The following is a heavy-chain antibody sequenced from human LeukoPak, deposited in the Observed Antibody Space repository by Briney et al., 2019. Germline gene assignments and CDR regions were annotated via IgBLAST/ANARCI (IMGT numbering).Heavy chain of an antibody. CDR3: ARDLRQLVRTYEDYYYCMDV. CDR2: IIPIFGTA. Sequence: ASVKVSCKASGYTFTSYDINWVRQATGQGLEWMGGIIPIFGTANYAQKFQGRVTITADESTSTAYMELSSLRSEDTAVYYCARDLRQLVRTYEDYYYCMDVWGKGTTVTVSS. D-gene: IGHD6-6*01. CDR1: GYTFTSYD. J-gene: IGHJ6*03. V-gene: IGHV1-69*13.